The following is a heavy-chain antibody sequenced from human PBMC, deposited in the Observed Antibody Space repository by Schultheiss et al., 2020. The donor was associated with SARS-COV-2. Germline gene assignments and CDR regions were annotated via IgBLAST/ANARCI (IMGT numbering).Heavy chain of an antibody. V-gene: IGHV1-18*01. CDR3: ARVYDIHAFDI. D-gene: IGHD3-22*01. CDR1: GGTFSSYA. Sequence: ASVKVSCKASGGTFSSYAISWVRQAPGQGLEWMGWISAYNGNTNYAQKVQGRVTMTTDTSTSTAYIELSRLRSDDTAVYYCARVYDIHAFDIWGQGTMVTISS. CDR2: ISAYNGNT. J-gene: IGHJ3*02.